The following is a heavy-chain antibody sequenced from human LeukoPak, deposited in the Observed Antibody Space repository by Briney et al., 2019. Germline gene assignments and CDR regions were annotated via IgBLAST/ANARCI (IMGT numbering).Heavy chain of an antibody. Sequence: VASVKVSCKASGGTFSSYAISWVRQAPGQGLEWMGGIIPIFGTANYAQKFQGRVTITTDESTSTAYMELSSLRSEDTAVYYCARGAVAGSRWFDPWGQGTLVTVSS. D-gene: IGHD6-19*01. J-gene: IGHJ5*02. CDR2: IIPIFGTA. V-gene: IGHV1-69*05. CDR3: ARGAVAGSRWFDP. CDR1: GGTFSSYA.